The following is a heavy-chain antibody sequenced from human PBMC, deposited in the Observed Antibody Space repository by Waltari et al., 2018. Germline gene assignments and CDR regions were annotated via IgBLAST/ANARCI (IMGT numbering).Heavy chain of an antibody. CDR3: ARESAPRYFDL. CDR1: GGSISSSSYY. Sequence: QLQLQESGPGLVKPSETLSLTCTVSGGSISSSSYYLDWIRQPPGKGLEWIGSIYYSGSTYYNPSLKSRVTISVDTSKNQFSLKLSSVTAADTAVYYCARESAPRYFDLWGRGTLVTVSS. J-gene: IGHJ2*01. CDR2: IYYSGST. D-gene: IGHD6-25*01. V-gene: IGHV4-39*07.